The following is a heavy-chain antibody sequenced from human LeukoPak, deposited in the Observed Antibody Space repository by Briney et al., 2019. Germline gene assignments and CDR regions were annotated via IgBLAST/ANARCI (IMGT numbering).Heavy chain of an antibody. CDR1: GFTFRDYA. CDR3: AKVGGYHYWYIYY. J-gene: IGHJ4*02. Sequence: GGSLRLSCAASGFTFRDYAMNWVRQAPGKGLEWVSAITKSGDSTYYADSMKGRFTISRDNSKNTLYLQMNSLRAEDTAVYYCAKVGGYHYWYIYYWGQGTLVTVSS. D-gene: IGHD5-18*01. V-gene: IGHV3-23*01. CDR2: ITKSGDST.